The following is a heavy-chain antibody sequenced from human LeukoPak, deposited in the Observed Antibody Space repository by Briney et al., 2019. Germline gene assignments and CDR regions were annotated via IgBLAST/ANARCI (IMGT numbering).Heavy chain of an antibody. J-gene: IGHJ4*02. D-gene: IGHD3-10*01. CDR2: INSDGSSI. CDR3: TRGRGVSFDY. V-gene: IGHV3-74*01. CDR1: IFTLGTYW. Sequence: AESLTHSCPASIFTLGTYWMQLVRHPQGPGVAWVSRINSDGSSISYADSVKGRFTISRDNAKNTLYLQMNSLRSEHTAVYYCTRGRGVSFDYWGQGTLVAVSS.